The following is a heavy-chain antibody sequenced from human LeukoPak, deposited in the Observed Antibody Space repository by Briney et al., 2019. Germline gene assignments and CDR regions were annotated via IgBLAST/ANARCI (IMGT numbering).Heavy chain of an antibody. D-gene: IGHD2-8*01. CDR1: GFTFSSYS. CDR3: ARDCTNGVCYNWFDP. Sequence: GGSLRLSCAASGFTFSSYSMNWVRQAPGKGLEWVSSISSSSSYIYYADSVKGRFTISRDKAKNSLYLQMNSLRAEDTAVYYCARDCTNGVCYNWFDPWGQGTRVTVSS. CDR2: ISSSSSYI. J-gene: IGHJ5*02. V-gene: IGHV3-21*01.